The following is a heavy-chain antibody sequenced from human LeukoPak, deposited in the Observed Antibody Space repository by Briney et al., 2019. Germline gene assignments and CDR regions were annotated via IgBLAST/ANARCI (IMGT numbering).Heavy chain of an antibody. J-gene: IGHJ5*02. CDR3: AREQNSSAGS. V-gene: IGHV4-39*07. Sequence: SETLSLTCTVSGGFISSSSHYWAWIRQPPGKGLEWIGSIYYSGSTYYSPSLKSRVTISVDTSKNQFSLKLSSATAAGTAVYYCAREQNSSAGSWGQGTLVTVSS. CDR2: IYYSGST. CDR1: GGFISSSSHY. D-gene: IGHD6-6*01.